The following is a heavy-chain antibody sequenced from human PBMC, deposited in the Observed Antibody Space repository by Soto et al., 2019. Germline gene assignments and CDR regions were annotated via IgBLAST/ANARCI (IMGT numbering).Heavy chain of an antibody. V-gene: IGHV3-15*01. CDR1: GFTFSNAW. CDR3: STGYCSGGSCYFYPRDAFDI. CDR2: IKSKTDGGTT. J-gene: IGHJ3*02. D-gene: IGHD2-15*01. Sequence: GGSLRLSCAASGFTFSNAWMSWVRQAPGKGLEWVGRIKSKTDGGTTDYAAPVKGRFTISRDDSKNTLYLQMNSLKTEDTAVYYCSTGYCSGGSCYFYPRDAFDIWGQGTMVTVSS.